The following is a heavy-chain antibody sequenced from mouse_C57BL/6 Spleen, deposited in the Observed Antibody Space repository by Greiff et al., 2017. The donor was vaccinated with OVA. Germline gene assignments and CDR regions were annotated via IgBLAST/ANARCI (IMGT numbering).Heavy chain of an antibody. Sequence: EVKLQESGPGLVKPSQSLSLTCSVTGYSITSGYYWNWIRQFPGNKLEWMGYISYDGSNNYNPSLKNRISITRDTSKNQFFLKLNSVTTEDTATYYCARGYDGYSDDWGQGTTLTVSS. J-gene: IGHJ2*01. CDR2: ISYDGSN. D-gene: IGHD2-3*01. CDR3: ARGYDGYSDD. CDR1: GYSITSGYY. V-gene: IGHV3-6*01.